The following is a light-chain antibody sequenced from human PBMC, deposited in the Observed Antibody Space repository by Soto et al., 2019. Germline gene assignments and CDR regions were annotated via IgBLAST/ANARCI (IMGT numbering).Light chain of an antibody. CDR1: SGSIASNY. CDR2: EDN. J-gene: IGLJ3*02. CDR3: QSYDATNQV. V-gene: IGLV6-57*01. Sequence: NFMLTQPHSVSASPGKTVIISCTRSSGSIASNYVQWYQQRPGSSPTTVIYEDNQRPSGVPDRFSASIGSSSNSASLTISGLETEDEADYFWQSYDATNQVFGGGTKLTVL.